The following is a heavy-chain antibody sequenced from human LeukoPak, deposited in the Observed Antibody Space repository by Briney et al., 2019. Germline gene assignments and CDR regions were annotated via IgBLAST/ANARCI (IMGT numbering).Heavy chain of an antibody. V-gene: IGHV4-34*01. CDR2: INHSGST. J-gene: IGHJ4*02. Sequence: SETLSLTCAVYGGSFSGYYWSWIRQPPGKGPEWIGEINHSGSTNYNPSLKSRVTISVDTSKNQFSLKLSSVTAADTAVYYCARVGQLSGSYAPVVYWGQGTLVTVSS. D-gene: IGHD1-26*01. CDR1: GGSFSGYY. CDR3: ARVGQLSGSYAPVVY.